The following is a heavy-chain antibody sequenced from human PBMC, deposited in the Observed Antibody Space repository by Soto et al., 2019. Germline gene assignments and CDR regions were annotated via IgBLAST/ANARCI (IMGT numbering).Heavy chain of an antibody. D-gene: IGHD2-2*01. CDR3: ARAVCIVTSCSSLDF. CDR2: INHSGDT. Sequence: QVQLQQWGAGLLKPSETLTLSCAVFGGSFSNYHWSWIRQPPGKGLEWIGEINHSGDTNCNPSLKRPVTISGDTSPTPFSLKLSSVTAADTAVYYCARAVCIVTSCSSLDFWGRGTLVTVSS. J-gene: IGHJ4*01. V-gene: IGHV4-34*01. CDR1: GGSFSNYH.